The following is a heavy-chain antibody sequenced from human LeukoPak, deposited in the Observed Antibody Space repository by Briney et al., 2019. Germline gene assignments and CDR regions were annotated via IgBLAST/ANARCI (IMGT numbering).Heavy chain of an antibody. CDR1: GFTFSSYD. Sequence: GGSLRLACAASGFTFSSYDMHWVRQATGKGLEWVSAIGTAGDTYYPGSVKGRFTISRENAKNSLYLQMNSLRAGDTAVYYCARGGSSSWSTKRIWFDPWGQGTLVTVSS. CDR3: ARGGSSSWSTKRIWFDP. CDR2: IGTAGDT. D-gene: IGHD6-13*01. J-gene: IGHJ5*02. V-gene: IGHV3-13*01.